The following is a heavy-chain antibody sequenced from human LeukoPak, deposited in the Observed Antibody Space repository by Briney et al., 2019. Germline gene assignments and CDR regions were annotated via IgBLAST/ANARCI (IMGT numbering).Heavy chain of an antibody. CDR2: IHTSGST. J-gene: IGHJ4*02. V-gene: IGHV4-4*07. CDR3: AREFSGTSIAARVFDS. D-gene: IGHD6-6*01. Sequence: SETLSLTCTVSGGSITSYYWSYIRQPAGKGLEWVGRIHTSGSTNYNPSLKSRVTMSVDTSKNQFSLKLSSVTAADTAIYYCAREFSGTSIAARVFDSWGQGTLVTVSS. CDR1: GGSITSYY.